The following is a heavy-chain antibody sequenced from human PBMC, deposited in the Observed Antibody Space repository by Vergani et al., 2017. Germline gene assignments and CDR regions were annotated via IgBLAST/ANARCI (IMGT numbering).Heavy chain of an antibody. J-gene: IGHJ6*01. V-gene: IGHV1-69*04. Sequence: QVQLVQSGAEVKKPGSSVKVSCKASGGTFSSYAISWVRQAPGQGLEWMGRIIPILGIANYAQKFQGRVTITADKSTSTAYMELSSLRSEDTAVYYCAGDSARGYSYYGDLYYYNGMDGWGQGTTVTVSP. CDR2: IIPILGIA. CDR1: GGTFSSYA. D-gene: IGHD5-18*01. CDR3: AGDSARGYSYYGDLYYYNGMDG.